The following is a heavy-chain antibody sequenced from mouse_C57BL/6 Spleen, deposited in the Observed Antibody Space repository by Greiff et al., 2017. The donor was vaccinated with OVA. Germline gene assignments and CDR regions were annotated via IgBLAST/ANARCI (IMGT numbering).Heavy chain of an antibody. CDR2: ISSGSSTI. V-gene: IGHV5-17*01. CDR1: GFTFSDYG. Sequence: EVQLQESGGGLVKPGGSLKLSCAASGFTFSDYGMHWVRQAPEKGLEWVAYISSGSSTIYYADTVKGRFTISRDNAKNTLFLQMTSLRSEDTAMYYCARPGYSNVFAYWGQGTLVTVSA. D-gene: IGHD2-5*01. CDR3: ARPGYSNVFAY. J-gene: IGHJ3*01.